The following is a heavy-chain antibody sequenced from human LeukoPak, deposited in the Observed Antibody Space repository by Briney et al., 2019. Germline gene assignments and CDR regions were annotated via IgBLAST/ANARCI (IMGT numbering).Heavy chain of an antibody. D-gene: IGHD2-21*02. Sequence: GGSLSLSCAASGFTVSSNYMSWVRQAPGKGLEWVSVIYSGGGTDYADSVKGRFTISRDNSKNTLYLQMNSLRAEDTAVYYCARAIGVTAIHTAFDIWGEGTMVTVSS. CDR3: ARAIGVTAIHTAFDI. CDR2: IYSGGGT. V-gene: IGHV3-66*02. J-gene: IGHJ3*02. CDR1: GFTVSSNY.